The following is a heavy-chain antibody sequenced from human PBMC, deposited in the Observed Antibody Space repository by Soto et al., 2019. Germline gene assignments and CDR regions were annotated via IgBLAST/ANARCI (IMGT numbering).Heavy chain of an antibody. V-gene: IGHV4-31*03. CDR1: GGSISSGGYY. CDR3: ARALQAAAGTLDWFDP. J-gene: IGHJ5*02. CDR2: IYYSGST. D-gene: IGHD6-13*01. Sequence: SETLSLTCTVSGGSISSGGYYWSWIRQHPGKGLEWIGYIYYSGSTYYNPSLKSRVTISVDTSKNQFSLKLSSVTAADTAVYYCARALQAAAGTLDWFDPWGQGTLVTVSS.